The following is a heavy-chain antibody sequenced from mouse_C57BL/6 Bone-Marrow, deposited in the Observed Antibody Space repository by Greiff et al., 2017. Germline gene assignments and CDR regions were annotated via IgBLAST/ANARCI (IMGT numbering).Heavy chain of an antibody. CDR2: ISSGGSYT. CDR1: GFTFSSYG. D-gene: IGHD1-1*01. CDR3: ARHDYYYGSSSYYAMDY. Sequence: EVKLMESGGDLVKPGGSLKLSCAASGFTFSSYGMSWVRQTPDKRLEWVATISSGGSYTYYPDSVKGRFTISRDNAKNTLYLQMSSLKSEDTAMYYCARHDYYYGSSSYYAMDYWGQGTSVTVSS. J-gene: IGHJ4*01. V-gene: IGHV5-6*01.